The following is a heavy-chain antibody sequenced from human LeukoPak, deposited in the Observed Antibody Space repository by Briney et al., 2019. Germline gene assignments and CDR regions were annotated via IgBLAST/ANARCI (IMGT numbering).Heavy chain of an antibody. CDR1: GGSISSSSYY. D-gene: IGHD2-8*01. CDR3: SRENGAFSPFGY. CDR2: IYYSGST. J-gene: IGHJ4*02. V-gene: IGHV4-39*07. Sequence: SETLSLTCTVSGGSISSSSYYWGWIRQPPGKGLEWIGSIYYSGSTYYNPSLSSRVIMALDTSKNHLSLNLTSVTAADTAVYYCSRENGAFSPFGYWGQGTLVTVPS.